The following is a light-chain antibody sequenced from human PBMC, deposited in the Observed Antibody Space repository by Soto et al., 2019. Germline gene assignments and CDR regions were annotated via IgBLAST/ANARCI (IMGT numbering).Light chain of an antibody. CDR3: QESYSAPWT. J-gene: IGKJ1*01. CDR2: AAS. CDR1: QTISDY. Sequence: DIQMTQSPSSLSASVGDRVTITCRASQTISDYLNWYQQKPGKAPKLLIYAASSLQSGVPSRFSGSGSGTDITLIISSLQPEDFATYYCQESYSAPWTFGQGSKVDFK. V-gene: IGKV1-39*01.